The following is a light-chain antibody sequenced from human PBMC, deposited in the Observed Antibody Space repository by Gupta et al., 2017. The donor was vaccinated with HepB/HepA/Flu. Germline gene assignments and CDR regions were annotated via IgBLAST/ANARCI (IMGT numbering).Light chain of an antibody. CDR3: KAWDSSTPVV. CDR2: QDN. Sequence: SYELTQPPSLPVPPSQPASIPCSGDTVGNKYACWYQQKPGQSPVLVIYQDNKRPSGIPERFSGSNSGNTATLTISGTQAMDEADYYCKAWDSSTPVVFGGGTKLTVL. V-gene: IGLV3-1*01. J-gene: IGLJ2*01. CDR1: TVGNKY.